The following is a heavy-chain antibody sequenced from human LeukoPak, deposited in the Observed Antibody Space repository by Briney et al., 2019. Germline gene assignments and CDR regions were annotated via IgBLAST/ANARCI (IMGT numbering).Heavy chain of an antibody. V-gene: IGHV3-33*06. CDR1: GFTFSSYG. J-gene: IGHJ3*02. Sequence: GGSLRLSCAASGFTFSSYGMHWVRQAPGKGLEWVAAIWYDGSNKYYADSVKGRFTISRDNSKNTLYLQMNSLRAEDTAVYYCAKVLWFGELYAFDIWGQGTMVTVSS. D-gene: IGHD3-10*01. CDR3: AKVLWFGELYAFDI. CDR2: IWYDGSNK.